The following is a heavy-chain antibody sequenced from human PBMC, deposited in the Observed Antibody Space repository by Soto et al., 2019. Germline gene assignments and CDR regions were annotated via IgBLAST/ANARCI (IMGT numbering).Heavy chain of an antibody. D-gene: IGHD3-10*01. J-gene: IGHJ6*03. V-gene: IGHV4-59*08. CDR2: IYYSGST. CDR3: ASLDPYGSGSHYYYMDV. CDR1: GGSISSYY. Sequence: PSETLSLTCTVSGGSISSYYWSWIRQPPGKGLEWIGYIYYSGSTNYNPSLKSRVTISVDTSKNQFSLKLSSVTAADTAVYYCASLDPYGSGSHYYYMDVWGKGTTVTVSS.